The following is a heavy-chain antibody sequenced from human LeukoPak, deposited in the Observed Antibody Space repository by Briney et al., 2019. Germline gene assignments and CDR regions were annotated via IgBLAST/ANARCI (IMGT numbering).Heavy chain of an antibody. CDR1: GGSFSGYY. D-gene: IGHD3-10*02. CDR2: INHSGST. Sequence: SETLSLTCAVYGGSFSGYYWSWIRQPPGKGLEWIGEINHSGSTNYNPSLKSRVTISVDASKNQFSLKLSPVTAADTAVYYCARGLNYVVYWGQGTLVTVSS. CDR3: ARGLNYVVY. J-gene: IGHJ4*02. V-gene: IGHV4-34*01.